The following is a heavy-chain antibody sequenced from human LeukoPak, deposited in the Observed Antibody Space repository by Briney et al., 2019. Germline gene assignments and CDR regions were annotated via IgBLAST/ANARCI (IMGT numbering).Heavy chain of an antibody. J-gene: IGHJ4*02. CDR3: ARGQGTVTTH. D-gene: IGHD4-17*01. CDR2: INHSGSA. Sequence: SETLSLTCTVSGGSISSYYWSWIRQPPGKGLEWIGEINHSGSANYNPSLKSRVTISLDTSKNQFSLKLSSVTAADTAVYYCARGQGTVTTHWGQGTLVTVSS. V-gene: IGHV4-34*01. CDR1: GGSISSYY.